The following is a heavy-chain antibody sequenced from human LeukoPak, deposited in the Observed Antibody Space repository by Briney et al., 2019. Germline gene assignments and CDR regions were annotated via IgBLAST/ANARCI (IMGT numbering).Heavy chain of an antibody. CDR3: ARPNSSWLKPTYYFDY. CDR1: GYTFTGYY. D-gene: IGHD6-13*01. Sequence: GASVKVSCKASGYTFTGYYMHWVRQAPGQGLEWMGWINPNSGGTNYAWKFQGRVTMTGDTSISTAYMELTRLRSDDTAVYYCARPNSSWLKPTYYFDYWGQGTLVTVSS. J-gene: IGHJ4*02. CDR2: INPNSGGT. V-gene: IGHV1-2*02.